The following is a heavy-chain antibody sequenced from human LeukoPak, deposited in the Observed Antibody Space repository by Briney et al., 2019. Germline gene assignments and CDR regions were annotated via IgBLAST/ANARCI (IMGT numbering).Heavy chain of an antibody. Sequence: ASVKVSCKASGYTFTSYGISWVRQAPGQGLEWMGWISAYNGNTNYAQKLQGRVTMTTDTSTSTAYMELRSLRSDDTAVYYCAREGTLGGRPADCEYYYYYGMDVWGQGTTVTVSS. D-gene: IGHD2-21*02. CDR3: AREGTLGGRPADCEYYYYYGMDV. CDR2: ISAYNGNT. J-gene: IGHJ6*02. V-gene: IGHV1-18*01. CDR1: GYTFTSYG.